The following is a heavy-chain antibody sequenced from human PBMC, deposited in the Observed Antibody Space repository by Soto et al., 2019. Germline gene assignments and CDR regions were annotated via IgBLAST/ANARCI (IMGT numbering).Heavy chain of an antibody. J-gene: IGHJ4*02. CDR3: GQLGRFDY. Sequence: SETLSLTCTVSGGSISSSSYYWGWIRQPPGKGLEWIGSIYYSGNTYYNPSLKSRVTISVDTSKNQFSLKLSSVTAADTAVYYCGQLGRFDYWGQGTLVTVSS. V-gene: IGHV4-39*01. D-gene: IGHD7-27*01. CDR2: IYYSGNT. CDR1: GGSISSSSYY.